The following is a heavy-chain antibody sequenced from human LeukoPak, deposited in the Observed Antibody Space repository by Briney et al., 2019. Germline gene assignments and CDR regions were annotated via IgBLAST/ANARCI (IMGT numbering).Heavy chain of an antibody. CDR3: ARAIMITFGGVIADTDAFDI. Sequence: SETLSLTCTVSGGSISSSGYYWGWIRQPPGKGLEWIASIYYSGSTYYNPSLKSRVTISVDTSKNQFSLKLSSVTAADTAVYYCARAIMITFGGVIADTDAFDIWGQGTMVTVSS. V-gene: IGHV4-39*01. D-gene: IGHD3-16*02. CDR1: GGSISSSGYY. CDR2: IYYSGST. J-gene: IGHJ3*02.